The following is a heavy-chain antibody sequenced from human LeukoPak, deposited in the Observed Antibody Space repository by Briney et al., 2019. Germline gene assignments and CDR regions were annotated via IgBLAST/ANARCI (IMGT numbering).Heavy chain of an antibody. J-gene: IGHJ4*02. CDR1: GGSFSGYY. Sequence: SETLSLTCAVYGGSFSGYYRSWIRQPPGKGLEWIGEINHSGSTNYNPSLKSRVAISVDTSKNQFSLKLNSVTAADTAVYYCARTSGYTYFDYWGQGTLVTVSS. D-gene: IGHD5-12*01. V-gene: IGHV4-34*01. CDR2: INHSGST. CDR3: ARTSGYTYFDY.